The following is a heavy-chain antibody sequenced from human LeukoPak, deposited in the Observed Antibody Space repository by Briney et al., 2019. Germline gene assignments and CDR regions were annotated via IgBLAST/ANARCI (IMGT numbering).Heavy chain of an antibody. CDR3: ARHYSNYGYFDY. CDR1: GGSISSYY. D-gene: IGHD4-11*01. CDR2: IYYSGST. V-gene: IGHV4-59*08. Sequence: SETLSLTCTVSGGSISSYYWSWIRQPPGEGLEWIGYIYYSGSTNYNPSLKSRVTISVDTSKNQFSLKLSSVTAADTAVYYCARHYSNYGYFDYWGQGTLVTVSS. J-gene: IGHJ4*02.